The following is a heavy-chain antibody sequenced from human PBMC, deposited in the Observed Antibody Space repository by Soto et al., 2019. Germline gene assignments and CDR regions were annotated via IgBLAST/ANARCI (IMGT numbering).Heavy chain of an antibody. CDR2: INPSGGST. CDR1: GYTFTSYY. V-gene: IGHV1-46*01. J-gene: IGHJ4*02. D-gene: IGHD3-22*01. Sequence: GASVKVSCKASGYTFTSYYMHWVRQAPGQGLEWMGIINPSGGSTSYAQKLQGRVTMTRDTSTSTVYMELSSLRSEDTAVYYCARIKHYYDSSGYYTPTFDYWGQGTLVTVSS. CDR3: ARIKHYYDSSGYYTPTFDY.